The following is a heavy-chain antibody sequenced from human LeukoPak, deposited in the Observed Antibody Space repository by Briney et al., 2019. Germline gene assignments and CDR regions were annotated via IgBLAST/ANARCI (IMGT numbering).Heavy chain of an antibody. V-gene: IGHV1-8*01. CDR3: ARGRSSSWPKLYYYYYYYMDV. J-gene: IGHJ6*03. D-gene: IGHD6-13*01. Sequence: ASVKVSCKATGYTFTSYDINWVRQATGQGLEWMGWMNPNSGNTGYAQKFQGRVTMTRNTSISTAYMELSSLRSEDTAVYYCARGRSSSWPKLYYYYYYYMDVWGKGTTVIVSS. CDR1: GYTFTSYD. CDR2: MNPNSGNT.